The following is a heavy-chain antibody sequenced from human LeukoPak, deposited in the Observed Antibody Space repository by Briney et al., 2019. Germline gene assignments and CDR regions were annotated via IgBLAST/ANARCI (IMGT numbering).Heavy chain of an antibody. CDR2: ISSSSSYI. V-gene: IGHV3-21*01. J-gene: IGHJ4*02. CDR1: GFTFSSYS. D-gene: IGHD3-10*01. Sequence: PGGSLRLSWAASGFTFSSYSMNWVRQAPGKGLEWVSSISSSSSYIYYAASVKGRFTISRDNAKNSLYLQMNSLRAEETAVYYCARDPYPLRGVIFDYWGQGTLVTVSS. CDR3: ARDPYPLRGVIFDY.